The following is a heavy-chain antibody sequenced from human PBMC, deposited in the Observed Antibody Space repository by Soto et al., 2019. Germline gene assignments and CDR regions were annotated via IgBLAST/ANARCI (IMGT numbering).Heavy chain of an antibody. V-gene: IGHV4-39*02. CDR3: ARDLFRSSSWYSYKGRFDY. CDR2: VDSSGST. D-gene: IGHD6-13*01. J-gene: IGHJ4*02. Sequence: SETLSFTCSVSGGTVSGVSRPTTSFYWGWIRQPPGKGLQWVGSVDSSGSTYYNPSLKSRVTISVDTSKNQFFLKLTSVTAADTAVYYCARDLFRSSSWYSYKGRFDYWGQGTLVTVSS. CDR1: GVSRPTTSFY.